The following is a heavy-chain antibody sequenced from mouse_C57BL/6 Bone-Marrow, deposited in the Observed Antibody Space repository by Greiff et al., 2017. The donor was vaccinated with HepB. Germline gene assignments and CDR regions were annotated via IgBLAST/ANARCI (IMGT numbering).Heavy chain of an antibody. Sequence: QVQLQQPGAELVKPGASVKLSCKASGNTFTSYWMHWVKQRPGQGLEWIGMIHPNSGSTNYNEKFKSKATLTVDKSSSTAYMQLSSLTSEDSAVYYCARSLPLYGSSWYFDVWGTGTTVTVSS. CDR2: IHPNSGST. J-gene: IGHJ1*03. V-gene: IGHV1-64*01. D-gene: IGHD1-1*01. CDR3: ARSLPLYGSSWYFDV. CDR1: GNTFTSYW.